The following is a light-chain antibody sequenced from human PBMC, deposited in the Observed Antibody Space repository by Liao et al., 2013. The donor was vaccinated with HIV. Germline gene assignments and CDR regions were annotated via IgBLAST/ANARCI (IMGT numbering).Light chain of an antibody. J-gene: IGLJ3*02. V-gene: IGLV3-21*01. CDR1: NIGSDT. CDR2: FDT. Sequence: SYELTQPPSVSVAPGQTAIITCGGDNIGSDTVHWYRQQPGQAPVMVIFFDTDRPSGIPDRFSASKSDNTATLTINRVEAGDEADYYCQVWDTSEGHPRVFGGGTKLTV. CDR3: QVWDTSEGHPRV.